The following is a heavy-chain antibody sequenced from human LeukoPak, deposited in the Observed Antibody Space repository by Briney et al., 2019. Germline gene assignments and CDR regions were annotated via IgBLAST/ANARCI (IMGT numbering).Heavy chain of an antibody. CDR2: ISGSGGTT. V-gene: IGHV3-23*01. Sequence: GGSLRLSCAAPGLTFSSHAMSWVRQAPGKGLEWVSLISGSGGTTYYADSGKGRFTISRDNSKNTLSLQMNSLRVEDTAIYYCARLSSGWYDSWGQGTLVTVSS. CDR3: ARLSSGWYDS. CDR1: GLTFSSHA. D-gene: IGHD6-19*01. J-gene: IGHJ5*01.